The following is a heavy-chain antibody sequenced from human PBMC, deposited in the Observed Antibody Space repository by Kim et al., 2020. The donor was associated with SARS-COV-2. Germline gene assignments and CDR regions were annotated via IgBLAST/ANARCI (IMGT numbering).Heavy chain of an antibody. Sequence: SETLSLTCTVSGGSISSSSYYWGWIRQPPGKGLEWIGSIYYSGSTYYNPSLKSRVTISVDTSKNQFSLKLSSVTAADTAVYYCARDSFITIIVVAQGYYYGMDVWGQGTTVTVSS. CDR2: IYYSGST. CDR3: ARDSFITIIVVAQGYYYGMDV. D-gene: IGHD3-22*01. CDR1: GGSISSSSYY. J-gene: IGHJ6*02. V-gene: IGHV4-39*02.